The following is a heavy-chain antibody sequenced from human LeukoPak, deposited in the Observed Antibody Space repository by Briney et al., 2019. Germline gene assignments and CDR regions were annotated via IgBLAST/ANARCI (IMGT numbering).Heavy chain of an antibody. CDR2: ISYDGSNK. D-gene: IGHD6-13*01. CDR1: GFSFADYG. Sequence: GGSLRLSCAASGFSFADYGMSWVRQAPGKGLEWVAVISYDGSNKYYADSVKGRFTISRDNSKNTLYLQMNSLRAEDTAVYYCATLAQQLDDYWGQGTLVTVSS. J-gene: IGHJ4*02. CDR3: ATLAQQLDDY. V-gene: IGHV3-30*03.